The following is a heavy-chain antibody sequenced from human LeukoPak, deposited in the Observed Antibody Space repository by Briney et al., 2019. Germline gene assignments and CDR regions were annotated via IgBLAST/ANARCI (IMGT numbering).Heavy chain of an antibody. CDR3: ARVEYYYDSSGYFRFWFDP. D-gene: IGHD3-22*01. Sequence: SETLSLTCAVYGGSFSGYYWSWIRQPPGKGLEWIGEINHSGSTSYNPSLKSRVTISVDTSKNQFSLKLSSVTAADTAVYYCARVEYYYDSSGYFRFWFDPWGQGTLVTVSS. J-gene: IGHJ5*02. CDR1: GGSFSGYY. V-gene: IGHV4-34*01. CDR2: INHSGST.